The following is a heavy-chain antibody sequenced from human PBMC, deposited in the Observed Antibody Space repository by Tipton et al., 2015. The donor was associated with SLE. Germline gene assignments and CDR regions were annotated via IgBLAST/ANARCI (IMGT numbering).Heavy chain of an antibody. CDR3: ARDGGAFDI. V-gene: IGHV4-59*01. J-gene: IGHJ3*02. CDR2: IYHSGST. CDR1: GVSISSYN. D-gene: IGHD3-10*01. Sequence: LRLSCTVSGVSISSYNWSWIRQPPGKGLEWIGYIYHSGSTNYNPFLKSRVTISVDTSKNQFSLKLSSVTAADTAVYYCARDGGAFDIWGQGTMVTVAS.